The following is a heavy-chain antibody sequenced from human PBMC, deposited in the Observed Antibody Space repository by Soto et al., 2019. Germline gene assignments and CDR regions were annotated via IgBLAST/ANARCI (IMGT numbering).Heavy chain of an antibody. V-gene: IGHV1-69*06. CDR1: GGTFSSYA. CDR2: IIPIFGTA. D-gene: IGHD2-15*01. Sequence: QVQLVQSGAEVKKPGSSVTVSCKASGGTFSSYAISWVRQAPGQGLEWMGGIIPIFGTANYAQKFQGRVTITADKSTSTAYMELSSLRSEDTAVHYCARWVVAATEAPTDYGMDVWGQGTTVTVSS. CDR3: ARWVVAATEAPTDYGMDV. J-gene: IGHJ6*02.